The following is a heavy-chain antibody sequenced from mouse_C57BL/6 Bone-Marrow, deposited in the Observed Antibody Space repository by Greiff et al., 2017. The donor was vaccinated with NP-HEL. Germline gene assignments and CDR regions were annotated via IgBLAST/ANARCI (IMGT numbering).Heavy chain of an antibody. Sequence: EVNVVESGGGLVQPGGSLSLSCAASGFTFTDYYMSWVRQPPGKALEWLGFIRNKANGYTTEYSASVKGRFTISRDNSQSILYLQMNALRAEDSATYYCARYEATMVPFAYWGQGTLVTVSA. CDR2: IRNKANGYTT. J-gene: IGHJ3*01. D-gene: IGHD2-2*01. CDR1: GFTFTDYY. CDR3: ARYEATMVPFAY. V-gene: IGHV7-3*01.